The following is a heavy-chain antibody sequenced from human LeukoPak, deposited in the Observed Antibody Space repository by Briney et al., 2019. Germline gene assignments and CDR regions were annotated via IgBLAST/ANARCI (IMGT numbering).Heavy chain of an antibody. V-gene: IGHV3-15*01. D-gene: IGHD2-15*01. J-gene: IGHJ4*02. CDR3: TTDGGY. CDR2: IKSSGDGGTT. CDR1: GFSFSDAW. Sequence: GGSLRLSCEVSGFSFSDAWMSWVRQAPGKGLEWVGRIKSSGDGGTTDYTAPVKGRFTISRDDSRNTVFLQMNTLKTEDTAVYYCTTDGGYWGQGTLVTVSS.